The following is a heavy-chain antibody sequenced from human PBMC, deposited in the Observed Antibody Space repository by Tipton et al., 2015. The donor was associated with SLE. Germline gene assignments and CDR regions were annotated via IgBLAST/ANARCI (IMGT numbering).Heavy chain of an antibody. CDR1: GFTFSDYA. J-gene: IGHJ4*02. D-gene: IGHD2-2*01. CDR2: ITANGRNT. CDR3: AKPTYCTSASCYNFFDY. Sequence: SLRLSCAASGFTFSDYAMTWVRQTPGMGLEWVSTITANGRNTYYADSVKGRFTISRDNSKNTLYLQMNSLRAEDTAIYYCAKPTYCTSASCYNFFDYWGQGTLVTVSS. V-gene: IGHV3-23*01.